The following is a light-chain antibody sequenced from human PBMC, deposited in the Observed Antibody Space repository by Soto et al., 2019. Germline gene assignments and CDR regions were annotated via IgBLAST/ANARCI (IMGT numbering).Light chain of an antibody. J-gene: IGKJ1*01. CDR2: DAS. V-gene: IGKV1-5*01. CDR1: QSISGW. CDR3: QQYNTYSWT. Sequence: DIQMTQSLSTLSASVGDRVTITCRASQSISGWLAWYQQKPGKAPKLLIYDASSLESGVPSRFSGSGSGTEFTLTISSLQPDDFATFYCQQYNTYSWTFGQGTKVDIK.